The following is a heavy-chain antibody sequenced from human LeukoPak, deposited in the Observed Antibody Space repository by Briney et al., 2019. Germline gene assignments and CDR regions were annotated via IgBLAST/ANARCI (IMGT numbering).Heavy chain of an antibody. CDR2: ISWNSGSI. CDR1: GFTFDDYA. D-gene: IGHD5-18*01. Sequence: GGSLRLSCAASGFTFDDYAMHWVRQAPGKGLEWVSGISWNSGSIGYADSVKGRFTISRDNAKNSLYLQMNSLRAEDTAVYYCARDRGYTYGWYIDVWGKGTTVTVSS. J-gene: IGHJ6*03. CDR3: ARDRGYTYGWYIDV. V-gene: IGHV3-9*01.